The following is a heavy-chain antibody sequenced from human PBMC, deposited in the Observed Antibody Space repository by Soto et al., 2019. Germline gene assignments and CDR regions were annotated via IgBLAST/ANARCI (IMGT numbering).Heavy chain of an antibody. J-gene: IGHJ4*02. Sequence: GASVKVSCKASGYTFTSYYMHWVRQAPGQGLEWMGIINPSGGSTSYAQKFQGRVTMTRGTSTSTVYMELSSLRSEDTAVYYCARGGTAMVKSDDYYFDYWGQGTLVTVSS. CDR2: INPSGGST. V-gene: IGHV1-46*03. D-gene: IGHD5-18*01. CDR3: ARGGTAMVKSDDYYFDY. CDR1: GYTFTSYY.